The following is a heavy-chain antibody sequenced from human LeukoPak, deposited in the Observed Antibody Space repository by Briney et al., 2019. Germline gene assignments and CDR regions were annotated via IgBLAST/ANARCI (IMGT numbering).Heavy chain of an antibody. CDR3: ARDRGIPYNWFDP. CDR1: GGTFSSYA. V-gene: IGHV1-69*13. J-gene: IGHJ5*02. Sequence: SVKVSCKASGGTFSSYAISWVRQAPGQGLEWMGGIIPIFGTANYAQKFQGRVTITADESTSTAYMELSSLRSEDTAVYYCARDRGIPYNWFDPWGQGTLVTVSS. CDR2: IIPIFGTA. D-gene: IGHD2-21*01.